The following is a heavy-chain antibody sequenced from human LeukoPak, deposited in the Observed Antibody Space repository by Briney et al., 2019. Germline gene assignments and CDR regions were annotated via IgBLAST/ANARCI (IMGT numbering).Heavy chain of an antibody. D-gene: IGHD1-26*01. CDR2: IYTSGST. J-gene: IGHJ6*03. Sequence: SETLSLTCTVSGGSISSYYWSWVRQPPGKGLEWIGYIYTSGSTNYNPSLKSRVTISVDTSKNRFSLRLSPVTAADTAVYYCASFVRGRTGGSYSYYYYMDVWGKGTTVTVSS. V-gene: IGHV4-4*09. CDR3: ASFVRGRTGGSYSYYYYMDV. CDR1: GGSISSYY.